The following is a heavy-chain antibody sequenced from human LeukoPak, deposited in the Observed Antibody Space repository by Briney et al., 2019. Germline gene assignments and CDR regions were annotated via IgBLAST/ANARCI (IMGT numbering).Heavy chain of an antibody. CDR2: IYYSGST. V-gene: IGHV4-39*07. J-gene: IGHJ4*02. D-gene: IGHD6-19*01. CDR1: GGSISSYY. Sequence: SETLSLTCTVSGGSISSYYWGWIRQPPGKGLEWIGSIYYSGSTYYNPSLKSRVTISVDTSKNQFSLKLSSVTAADTAVYYCARASEWLVPPYFDYWGQGTLVTVSS. CDR3: ARASEWLVPPYFDY.